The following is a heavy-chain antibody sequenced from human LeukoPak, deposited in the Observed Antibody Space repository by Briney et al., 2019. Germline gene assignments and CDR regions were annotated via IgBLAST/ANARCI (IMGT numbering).Heavy chain of an antibody. V-gene: IGHV4-34*01. Sequence: PSETLSLTCAVYGGSFSGYYWSWIRQPPGKGLEWIGEINHSGSTNYNPSLKSRVTISVDTSKNQFSLKLSSVTAADTAVYYCARGDKRYYYGSGSYYGFDYWGQGTPVTVSS. D-gene: IGHD3-10*01. J-gene: IGHJ4*02. CDR2: INHSGST. CDR1: GGSFSGYY. CDR3: ARGDKRYYYGSGSYYGFDY.